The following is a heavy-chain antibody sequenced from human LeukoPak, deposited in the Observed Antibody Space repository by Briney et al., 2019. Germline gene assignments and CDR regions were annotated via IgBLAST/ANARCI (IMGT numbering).Heavy chain of an antibody. CDR2: INPSGGST. CDR3: ARDPSGWELPGYYYYYMDV. Sequence: GASVKVSCKASGYTFTSYYMHWVRQAPGQGLEWMGIINPSGGSTSYAQKFQGRVTMTRDTSTSTVYMELSSLRSEDTAVYYCARDPSGWELPGYYYYYMDVWGKGTTVTISS. V-gene: IGHV1-46*01. CDR1: GYTFTSYY. D-gene: IGHD1-26*01. J-gene: IGHJ6*03.